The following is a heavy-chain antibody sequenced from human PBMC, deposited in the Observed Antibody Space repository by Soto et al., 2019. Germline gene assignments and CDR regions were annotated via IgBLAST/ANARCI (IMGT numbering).Heavy chain of an antibody. Sequence: QVQLVQSGAEVKMPGASVKVSCKASGYIFAGYYMAWVRQAPGQGLEWMGWINPNGGATDYPPQFQDRGTMTRDMSITTAYMDLTRLTSDDTAVYYCARVGYYDYVWGSYGVAHWGQGTLITVSS. D-gene: IGHD3-16*01. CDR3: ARVGYYDYVWGSYGVAH. V-gene: IGHV1-2*02. J-gene: IGHJ4*02. CDR1: GYIFAGYY. CDR2: INPNGGAT.